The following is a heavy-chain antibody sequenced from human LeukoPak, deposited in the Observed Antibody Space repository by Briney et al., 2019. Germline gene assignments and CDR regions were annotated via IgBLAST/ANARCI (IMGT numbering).Heavy chain of an antibody. CDR2: IYYSGST. D-gene: IGHD3-22*01. CDR3: ARLSGFMNYDSGGYNRFDY. V-gene: IGHV4-39*01. J-gene: IGHJ5*01. CDR1: GGSASSNSYY. Sequence: SETLSLTCTVSGGSASSNSYYWGWIREPPGKGLEWLGTIYYSGSTYYNPSLESRDTIFVDTSKNQFSLSLNSVTAADTAVYYGARLSGFMNYDSGGYNRFDYWGQGALVTVSS.